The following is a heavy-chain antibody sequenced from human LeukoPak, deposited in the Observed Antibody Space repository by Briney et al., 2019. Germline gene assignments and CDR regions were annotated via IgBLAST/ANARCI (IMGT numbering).Heavy chain of an antibody. J-gene: IGHJ4*02. D-gene: IGHD5-18*01. V-gene: IGHV4-34*01. CDR2: INHSGST. CDR3: ARAPRYGYPRGFDY. CDR1: GGSFSGYY. Sequence: KPSETLSFTCAVYGGSFSGYYWSWIRHPPGKGLEWLGEINHSGSTNYNPSLKSRVTISVDTSKNQFSLKLSSVTAAGTAVYYCARAPRYGYPRGFDYWGQGTLVTVSS.